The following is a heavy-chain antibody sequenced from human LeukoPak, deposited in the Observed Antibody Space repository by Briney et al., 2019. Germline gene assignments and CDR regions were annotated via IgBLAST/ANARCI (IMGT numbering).Heavy chain of an antibody. V-gene: IGHV3-48*01. CDR1: GLTFDTYP. D-gene: IGHD3-10*01. Sequence: GGSLRLSCAAAGLTFDTYPMNWVRQAPERGLEWISYISSNTDTIYYAASVKGRFTISRDNARYSLYLQMNSLRAEDTAMYYCARLSAMLRGPGPFYYFEHWGQGTLVTVSS. CDR2: ISSNTDTI. J-gene: IGHJ4*01. CDR3: ARLSAMLRGPGPFYYFEH.